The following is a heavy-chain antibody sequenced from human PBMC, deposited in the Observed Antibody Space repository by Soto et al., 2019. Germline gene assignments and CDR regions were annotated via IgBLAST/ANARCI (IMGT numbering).Heavy chain of an antibody. V-gene: IGHV5-51*01. CDR2: IYPGDSDT. Sequence: GESLKISCKGSGYSFTNYWIGWVRQMPGKGLEWVGIIYPGDSDTRYSPSFQGQVTISADNSITTAYLQWRSLKASDTAMFYCARIVRLASLAHHAFAVWGQGTMVTVSS. D-gene: IGHD3-16*02. CDR3: ARIVRLASLAHHAFAV. CDR1: GYSFTNYW. J-gene: IGHJ3*01.